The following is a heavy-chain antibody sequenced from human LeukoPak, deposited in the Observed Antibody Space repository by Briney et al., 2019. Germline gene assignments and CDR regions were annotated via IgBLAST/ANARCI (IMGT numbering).Heavy chain of an antibody. CDR3: AKIEAVAGTRLFDP. J-gene: IGHJ5*02. Sequence: AASLRLSCAASGFTFSNYVMSWGRQPPGRGLEWVSGISGSGGGSYYAASVKGRFTISRDNPKNALYLHMNSLSADDTALYYCAKIEAVAGTRLFDPWGQGTLVIVSS. D-gene: IGHD6-19*01. V-gene: IGHV3-23*01. CDR1: GFTFSNYV. CDR2: ISGSGGGS.